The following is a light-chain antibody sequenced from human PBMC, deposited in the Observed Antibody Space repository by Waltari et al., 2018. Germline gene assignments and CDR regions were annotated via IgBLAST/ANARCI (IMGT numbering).Light chain of an antibody. J-gene: IGLJ2*01. CDR1: SPNIGAGHD. CDR2: GNS. V-gene: IGLV1-40*01. Sequence: QSVLTQPHEVSGAPGQRVTSSCTGTSPNIGAGHDVHWYQQCPGTAPKLLIYGNSNRPSGVPDRFSGSKSDTSASLTITGLQAEDEADYFCHSFDSSLSTGVVFGGGTKVTVL. CDR3: HSFDSSLSTGVV.